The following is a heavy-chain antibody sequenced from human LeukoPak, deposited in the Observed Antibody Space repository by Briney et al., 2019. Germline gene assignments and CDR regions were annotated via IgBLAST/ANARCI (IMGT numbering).Heavy chain of an antibody. V-gene: IGHV3-23*01. D-gene: IGHD5-18*01. Sequence: GGSLRLSCKASGFTFGSHAMYWVRQAPGKGLEWVAGIFGSGGSPHYADSVKGRFTISRDNPRSTVYLQINSLRDDDTAVYYCGKTTVGYSSGQKPAWPVDFWGQGTLVTVSS. J-gene: IGHJ4*02. CDR2: IFGSGGSP. CDR1: GFTFGSHA. CDR3: GKTTVGYSSGQKPAWPVDF.